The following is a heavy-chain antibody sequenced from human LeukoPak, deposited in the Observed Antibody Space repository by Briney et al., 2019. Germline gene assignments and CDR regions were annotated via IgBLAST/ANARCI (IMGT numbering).Heavy chain of an antibody. J-gene: IGHJ6*03. CDR3: ARIPIAAAGPRKHYYMDV. V-gene: IGHV5-51*03. CDR1: GYSFTSYW. D-gene: IGHD6-13*01. Sequence: KPGESLKISCKGSGYSFTSYWIGWVRQMPGKGLEWMRIIYPGDSDTRYSPSFQGQVTISADKSIGTAYLQWSSLKASDTAMYYCARIPIAAAGPRKHYYMDVWGKGTTVTVSS. CDR2: IYPGDSDT.